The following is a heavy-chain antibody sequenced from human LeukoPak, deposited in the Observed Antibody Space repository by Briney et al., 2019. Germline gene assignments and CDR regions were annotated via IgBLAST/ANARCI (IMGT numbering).Heavy chain of an antibody. Sequence: PSETLSLTCGVSGGSINSNTYYWGWIRQPPGKGLEWIGSVYSSGSTYYNPSLRSRVSISVDTSKNQFSLRLSSVTAPDTAVYYCARRSRTGSFDYWGQGTLVTVSS. CDR3: ARRSRTGSFDY. V-gene: IGHV4-39*01. J-gene: IGHJ4*02. CDR1: GGSINSNTYY. CDR2: VYSSGST. D-gene: IGHD3-10*01.